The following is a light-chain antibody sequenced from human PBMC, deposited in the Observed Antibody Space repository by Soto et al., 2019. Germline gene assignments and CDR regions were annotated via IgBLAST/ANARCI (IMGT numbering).Light chain of an antibody. V-gene: IGKV1-39*01. CDR1: QSITNS. Sequence: DIQMTQSPSSLSASVGDRVTITCRASQSITNSFNWYQQKPGKAPKLLIYAAYSLQSGVPSRFSGSASGTDFTLTISSLQPEDFATYYCQQSYSTPYTFGQGTKLVIK. CDR2: AAY. CDR3: QQSYSTPYT. J-gene: IGKJ2*01.